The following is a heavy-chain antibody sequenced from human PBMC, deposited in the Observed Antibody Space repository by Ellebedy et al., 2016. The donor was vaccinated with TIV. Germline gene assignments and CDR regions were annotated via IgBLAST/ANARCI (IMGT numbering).Heavy chain of an antibody. J-gene: IGHJ3*01. CDR2: INPSGDTT. Sequence: ASVKVSXKASGYTFNNYYMHWVRQAPGQGLEWMGIINPSGDTTSYSQKFHGRVTMTRDTSTSTVYMELNILRSDDTAMYYCARQRTSWPPGAFDVWGQGTVVTFSS. CDR3: ARQRTSWPPGAFDV. D-gene: IGHD1-7*01. CDR1: GYTFNNYY. V-gene: IGHV1-46*02.